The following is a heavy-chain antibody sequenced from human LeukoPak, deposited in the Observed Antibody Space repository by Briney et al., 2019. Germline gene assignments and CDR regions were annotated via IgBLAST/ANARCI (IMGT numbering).Heavy chain of an antibody. D-gene: IGHD2-15*01. V-gene: IGHV5-51*01. CDR2: IYPGDSDT. CDR1: GYNFTNYW. Sequence: GESLKISCRGSGYNFTNYWIGRVRQMPGKGLEWMGIIYPGDSDTRYSPSFQGQVTISADKSIGTAYLQWSSLEASDTAMYYCARRGLCSGGSCYGLSDYWGQGTLVTVSS. J-gene: IGHJ4*02. CDR3: ARRGLCSGGSCYGLSDY.